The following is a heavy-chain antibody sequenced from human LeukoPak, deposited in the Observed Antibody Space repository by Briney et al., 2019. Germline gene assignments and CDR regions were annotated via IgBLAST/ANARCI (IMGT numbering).Heavy chain of an antibody. D-gene: IGHD3-3*01. V-gene: IGHV3-30*02. J-gene: IGHJ5*02. Sequence: PGGSLRLSCAASGFTFSSYGTHWVRQAPGKGLEWVAFIRYDGSNKYYADSVKGRFTISRDNSKNTLYLQMNSLRAEDTAVYYCAKVSRFLEWLPDPWGQGTLVTVSS. CDR2: IRYDGSNK. CDR3: AKVSRFLEWLPDP. CDR1: GFTFSSYG.